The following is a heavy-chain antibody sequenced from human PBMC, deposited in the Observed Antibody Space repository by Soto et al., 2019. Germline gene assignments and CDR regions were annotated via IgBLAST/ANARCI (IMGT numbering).Heavy chain of an antibody. J-gene: IGHJ6*02. V-gene: IGHV4-30-4*01. CDR3: ARFSGHYYYGMDV. CDR1: GGSISNGDYY. Sequence: VQLQESGPGLVKPSETLSLTCNVFGGSISNGDYYWSWIRQPPGKGLQYIGYIYYGGNTNYNPSLKRRLTISIDRSENHFSLTLTSVTAADTAVYYCARFSGHYYYGMDVWGQGTTVIVSS. CDR2: IYYGGNT.